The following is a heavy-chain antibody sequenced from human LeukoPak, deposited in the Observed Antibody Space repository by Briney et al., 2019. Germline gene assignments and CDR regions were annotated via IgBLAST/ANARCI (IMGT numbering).Heavy chain of an antibody. CDR1: GFTFSSYA. Sequence: PGGSLRLSCAASGFTFSSYAMSWVRQAPGKGLEWVSDINGSGGSTYYADSVKGRFTISRDNSKNTLYLQMNSLRAEDTALYYCAKDVDIVVVTPPGWYFDLWGRGTLVTVSS. CDR2: INGSGGST. J-gene: IGHJ2*01. V-gene: IGHV3-23*01. D-gene: IGHD2-21*02. CDR3: AKDVDIVVVTPPGWYFDL.